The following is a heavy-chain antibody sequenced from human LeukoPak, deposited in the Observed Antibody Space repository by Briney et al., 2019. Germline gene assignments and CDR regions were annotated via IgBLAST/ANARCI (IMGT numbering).Heavy chain of an antibody. Sequence: GSVKVSCKASGYTFTGYYMHWVRQAPGQGLEWMGWMNPNSGNTGYAQKFQGRVTITRNTSISTAYMELSSLRSEDTAVYYCARRPPYYDSSGYLDYWGQGTLVTVSS. D-gene: IGHD3-22*01. V-gene: IGHV1-8*03. CDR3: ARRPPYYDSSGYLDY. J-gene: IGHJ4*02. CDR1: GYTFTGYY. CDR2: MNPNSGNT.